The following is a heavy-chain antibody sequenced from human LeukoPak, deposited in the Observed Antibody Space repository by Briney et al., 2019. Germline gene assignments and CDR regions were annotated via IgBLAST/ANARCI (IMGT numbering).Heavy chain of an antibody. V-gene: IGHV4-59*01. CDR2: IYYSGST. J-gene: IGHJ5*02. CDR3: ARARLDDYVWGGYRYTGFDP. Sequence: PSETLSLTCTVSGGSISSYYWSWIRQPPGKGLEWIGYIYYSGSTNYNPSLKSRVTISVDTSKNQFSLKLSSVTAADTAVYYCARARLDDYVWGGYRYTGFDPWGQGTLVTVSS. CDR1: GGSISSYY. D-gene: IGHD3-16*02.